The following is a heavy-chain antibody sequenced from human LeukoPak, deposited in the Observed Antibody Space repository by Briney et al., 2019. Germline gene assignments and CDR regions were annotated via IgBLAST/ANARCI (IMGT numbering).Heavy chain of an antibody. Sequence: GGSLRLSCAASGFTFSSYWMSWVRQAPGKGLEWVANIKQDGSEKYYVDSVRGRFTISRDNAKNSLYLQMNSLRAEDTAVYYCTRVSSQANVFDYWGQGTLVTVSS. CDR3: TRVSSQANVFDY. CDR2: IKQDGSEK. J-gene: IGHJ4*02. V-gene: IGHV3-7*01. CDR1: GFTFSSYW. D-gene: IGHD6-13*01.